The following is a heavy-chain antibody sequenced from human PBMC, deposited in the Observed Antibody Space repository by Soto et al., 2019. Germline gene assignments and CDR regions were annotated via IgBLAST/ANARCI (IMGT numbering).Heavy chain of an antibody. J-gene: IGHJ4*02. D-gene: IGHD5-12*01. CDR3: VRVVAIPGYPDN. V-gene: IGHV1-69*12. CDR2: IVPIVDTS. Sequence: QVQVVQSGAEVRQPASSVKVSCKTSGGTFSSYAISWVRQAPGQGLEWMGGIVPIVDTSTYAQKFQGRVTITVDESTSTVYMELSSLRSDDTAVYYCVRVVAIPGYPDNWGQGTLVTVSS. CDR1: GGTFSSYA.